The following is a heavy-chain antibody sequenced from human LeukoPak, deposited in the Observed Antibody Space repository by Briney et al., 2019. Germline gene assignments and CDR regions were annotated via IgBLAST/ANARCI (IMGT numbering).Heavy chain of an antibody. V-gene: IGHV4-39*01. J-gene: IGHJ4*02. D-gene: IGHD2-2*01. CDR3: ARGTTGDCSSSSCYED. CDR1: AGSISSSSYY. Sequence: PSETLSLTCTVSAGSISSSSYYWGWIRQPPGKGLEWIGTIYYGGSTYYNPSLKSRVTISADTSKNQFSLKLTSVTAADTAVYYCARGTTGDCSSSSCYEDWGQGTLVTVSS. CDR2: IYYGGST.